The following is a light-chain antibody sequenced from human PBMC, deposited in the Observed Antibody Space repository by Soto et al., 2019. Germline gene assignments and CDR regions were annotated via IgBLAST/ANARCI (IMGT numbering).Light chain of an antibody. Sequence: EIVLTQSPATLSLSPGERATLSCRASQSVSSYLAWYQQKPGQAPRLLIYDASNRATGIPARFSGSGSGTDFTLTISXLEPEDFAVYYCQQRRTFGQGTKVDIK. CDR2: DAS. J-gene: IGKJ1*01. CDR3: QQRRT. V-gene: IGKV3-11*01. CDR1: QSVSSY.